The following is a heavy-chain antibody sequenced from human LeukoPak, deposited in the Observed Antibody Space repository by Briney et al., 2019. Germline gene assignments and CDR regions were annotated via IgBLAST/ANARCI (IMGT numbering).Heavy chain of an antibody. CDR2: ISGSGGST. V-gene: IGHV3-23*01. CDR1: GFTFNGYA. J-gene: IGHJ4*02. Sequence: PGGSLRLSCAASGFTFNGYAMSWVRQAPGKGLEWVSGISGSGGSTYADSVKGRFTISRDNSKNTLYLQMNSLRVEDTAVYNCAKEWGIAAVGTGFDYWGQGALVTVSS. CDR3: AKEWGIAAVGTGFDY. D-gene: IGHD6-13*01.